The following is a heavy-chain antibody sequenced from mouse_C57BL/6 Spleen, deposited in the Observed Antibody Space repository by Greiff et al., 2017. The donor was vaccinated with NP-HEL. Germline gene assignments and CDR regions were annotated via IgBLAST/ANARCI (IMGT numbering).Heavy chain of an antibody. D-gene: IGHD2-3*01. J-gene: IGHJ3*01. Sequence: QVQLQQPGAELVMPGASVKLSCKASGYTFTSYWMHWVKQRPGQGLEWIGEIDPSDSYTNYNQKFTGKSTLTVDKSSSTAYMQLSSLTSEDSAVYYCARGADGYLFAYWGQGTLVTVSA. V-gene: IGHV1-69*01. CDR3: ARGADGYLFAY. CDR1: GYTFTSYW. CDR2: IDPSDSYT.